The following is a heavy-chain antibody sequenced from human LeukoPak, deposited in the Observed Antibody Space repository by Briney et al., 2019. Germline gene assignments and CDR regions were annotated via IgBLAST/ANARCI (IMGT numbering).Heavy chain of an antibody. Sequence: PSETLSLTCAVYGGSFSGYYWSWIRQPPGKGLEWIGEINHSGSTNYNPSLKSRVTISVDTSKNQFSLKLSSVTAADTAVCYCARGITVKTYWYFDLWGRGTLVTVSS. D-gene: IGHD4-17*01. CDR3: ARGITVKTYWYFDL. CDR2: INHSGST. J-gene: IGHJ2*01. V-gene: IGHV4-34*01. CDR1: GGSFSGYY.